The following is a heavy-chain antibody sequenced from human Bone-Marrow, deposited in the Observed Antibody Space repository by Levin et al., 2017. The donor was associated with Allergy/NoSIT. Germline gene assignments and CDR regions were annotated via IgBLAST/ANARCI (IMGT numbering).Heavy chain of an antibody. CDR1: GYTFNFYG. J-gene: IGHJ4*02. Sequence: PGASVKVSCKASGYTFNFYGISWVRQAPGQGLEWMGWISAYNGDTNYAQKLQGRVTMTTDTSTNTAYMELSSLRSDDTAVYYCARDEGFCGGNSCYSSPDYWGQGTLVTVSS. CDR2: ISAYNGDT. V-gene: IGHV1-18*04. D-gene: IGHD2-15*01. CDR3: ARDEGFCGGNSCYSSPDY.